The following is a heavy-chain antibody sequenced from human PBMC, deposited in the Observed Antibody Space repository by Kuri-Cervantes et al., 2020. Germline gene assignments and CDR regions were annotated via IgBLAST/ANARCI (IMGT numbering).Heavy chain of an antibody. CDR1: GFTFSSYA. J-gene: IGHJ6*02. Sequence: GGSLRLSCAASGFTFSSYAMHWVRQAPGKGLEWVAVISYDGSNKYYADSVKGRFTIYRANSKNTLYLQMNSLRAEDTAVYYCAKDTGSDYGMDVWGQGTTVTVSS. CDR2: ISYDGSNK. D-gene: IGHD4-11*01. V-gene: IGHV3-30*04. CDR3: AKDTGSDYGMDV.